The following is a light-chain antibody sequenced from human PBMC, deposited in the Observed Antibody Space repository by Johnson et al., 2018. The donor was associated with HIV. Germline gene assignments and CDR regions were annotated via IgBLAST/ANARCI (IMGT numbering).Light chain of an antibody. V-gene: IGLV1-51*01. Sequence: QSVLTQPPSVSAAPGQKVTISCSGSSSNIGNNYVSWYQQLPGTAPKLLIYDNNKRPSGIPDRFSGSKSGTSATLGITGLQNGGEADYYCGTWDSSLSASYVFGTGPKVTVL. J-gene: IGLJ1*01. CDR3: GTWDSSLSASYV. CDR1: SSNIGNNY. CDR2: DNN.